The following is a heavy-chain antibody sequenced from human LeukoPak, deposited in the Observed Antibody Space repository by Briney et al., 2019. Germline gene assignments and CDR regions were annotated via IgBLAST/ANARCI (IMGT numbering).Heavy chain of an antibody. D-gene: IGHD2-2*02. CDR2: ISWNSGSI. Sequence: GGSLRLSCAASGFTFDDYAMHWVRQAPGKGLEWVSGISWNSGSIGYADSAKGRFTISRDNAKNSLYLQMNSLRAENTALYYCAKDMVGGYCSSTSCYINRGYGMDVWGQGTTVTVSS. J-gene: IGHJ6*02. CDR3: AKDMVGGYCSSTSCYINRGYGMDV. CDR1: GFTFDDYA. V-gene: IGHV3-9*01.